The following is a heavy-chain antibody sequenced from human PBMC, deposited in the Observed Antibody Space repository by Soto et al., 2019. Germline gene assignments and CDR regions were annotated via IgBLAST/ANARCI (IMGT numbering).Heavy chain of an antibody. Sequence: QTLSLTCAVSGNSISSYSAAWNWIRQSPSGGLEWLGRTYYRSRFFSDYAESVKSRIIINPDTSKNQFSLQLKSVTPEDTAVYYCVRDRYSSSGWFDPWGQGAPVTVSS. CDR3: VRDRYSSSGWFDP. J-gene: IGHJ5*02. CDR1: GNSISSYSAA. D-gene: IGHD3-10*01. V-gene: IGHV6-1*01. CDR2: TYYRSRFFS.